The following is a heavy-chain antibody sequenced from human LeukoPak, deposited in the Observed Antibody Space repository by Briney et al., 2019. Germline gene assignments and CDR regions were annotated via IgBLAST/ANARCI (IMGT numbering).Heavy chain of an antibody. CDR2: IYPSDSDT. CDR1: GYCFTSYW. J-gene: IGHJ2*01. V-gene: IGHV5-51*01. Sequence: GESLEISCNGSGYCFTSYWIGWVRQMPGKGLEWMGIIYPSDSDTRYRTSFQGQVTISANKFIRTAYLQWSRLTASDTAMYCLGRHYCSSTSCYVRDWGRGTLVTVSS. D-gene: IGHD2-2*01. CDR3: GRHYCSSTSCYVRD.